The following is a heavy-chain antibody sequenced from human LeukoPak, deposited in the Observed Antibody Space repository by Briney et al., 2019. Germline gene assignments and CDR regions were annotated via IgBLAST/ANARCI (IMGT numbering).Heavy chain of an antibody. D-gene: IGHD1-14*01. V-gene: IGHV4-59*01. Sequence: PSETLSLTCTVSGGSISSYYWSWLRQPPGKGLEWIGYIYYSGSTNYNPSLKSRVTISVDTSKNQFSLKLSSVTAADTAVYYCARVPGSRDAFDIWGQGTMVTVSS. CDR3: ARVPGSRDAFDI. J-gene: IGHJ3*02. CDR2: IYYSGST. CDR1: GGSISSYY.